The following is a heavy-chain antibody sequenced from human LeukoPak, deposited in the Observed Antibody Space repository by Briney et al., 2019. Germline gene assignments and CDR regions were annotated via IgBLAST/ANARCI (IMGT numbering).Heavy chain of an antibody. CDR3: ARCRYYYDSSGYYYDEDGMDV. CDR1: GGSISSGGYY. V-gene: IGHV4-31*03. CDR2: IYYSGST. D-gene: IGHD3-22*01. Sequence: SETLSLTCTVSGGSISSGGYYWSWIRQHPGKGLEWMGYIYYSGSTYYNPSLKSRVTISVDTSKNQFSPKLSSVTAADTAVYYCARCRYYYDSSGYYYDEDGMDVWGQGTTVTVSS. J-gene: IGHJ6*02.